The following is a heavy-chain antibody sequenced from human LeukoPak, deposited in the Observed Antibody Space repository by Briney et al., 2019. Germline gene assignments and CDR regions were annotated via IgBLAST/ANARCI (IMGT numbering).Heavy chain of an antibody. CDR2: ISANGGET. Sequence: GGSLRLSCAASGFTFSIYAMNWVRQAPGKGLEWVSSISANGGETHYADSVKGRFTISRDNSKNTLYLQINNPRVEDTAVYYRAKRYYDFPLDYWGQGTLVTVSS. CDR1: GFTFSIYA. J-gene: IGHJ4*02. D-gene: IGHD3-3*01. V-gene: IGHV3-23*01. CDR3: AKRYYDFPLDY.